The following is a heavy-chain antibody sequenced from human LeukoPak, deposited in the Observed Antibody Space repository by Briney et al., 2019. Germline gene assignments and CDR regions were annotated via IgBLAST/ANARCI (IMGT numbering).Heavy chain of an antibody. D-gene: IGHD5-18*01. CDR1: GGSITNYY. CDR3: ARERDHGYSYGHVLDF. CDR2: FYYTGST. V-gene: IGHV4-59*12. J-gene: IGHJ4*02. Sequence: PSETLSLTCTVSGGSITNYYWTWIRQPPGERLEWIGYFYYTGSTNYNPSLNPSLKSRVTISVDTSKNQFSLRLASVTAADTAVYFCARERDHGYSYGHVLDFWGQGIPVTVSS.